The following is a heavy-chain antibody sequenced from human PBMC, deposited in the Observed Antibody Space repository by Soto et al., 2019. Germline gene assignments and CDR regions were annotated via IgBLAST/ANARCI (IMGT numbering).Heavy chain of an antibody. V-gene: IGHV3-7*01. CDR2: IKPDGSDK. CDR1: EFIFNNYW. CDR3: ARGTRVGWNTNWLDP. J-gene: IGHJ5*02. Sequence: EVQLVESGGGLVQPGESLRLSCAASEFIFNNYWMAWVRQAPEKGLEWVASIKPDGSDKYYLDSVKGRFTISRDNAKNSVYLQMDGLRADDTAVYFCARGTRVGWNTNWLDPWGQGTLITVSS. D-gene: IGHD1-1*01.